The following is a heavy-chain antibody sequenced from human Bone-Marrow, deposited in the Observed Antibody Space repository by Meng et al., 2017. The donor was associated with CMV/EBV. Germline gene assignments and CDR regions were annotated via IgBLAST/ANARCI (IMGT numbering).Heavy chain of an antibody. Sequence: GGSLRLSCVASGFTFSSYWMHWVRQAPGKGLVWVSRINSAGSSTIYADSVKGRFTISRDNAKNSLYLQMNSLRAEDTALYYCAKAKGGWVGGYFDYWGQGTLVTVSS. CDR2: INSAGSST. J-gene: IGHJ4*02. CDR1: GFTFSSYW. CDR3: AKAKGGWVGGYFDY. D-gene: IGHD3-16*01. V-gene: IGHV3-74*01.